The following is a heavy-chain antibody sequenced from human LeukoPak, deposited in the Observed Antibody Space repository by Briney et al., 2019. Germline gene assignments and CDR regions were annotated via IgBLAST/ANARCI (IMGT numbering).Heavy chain of an antibody. CDR1: HGSISNRNW. V-gene: IGHV4-4*02. J-gene: IGHJ4*02. D-gene: IGHD5-18*01. Sequence: SETLSLTCALFHGSISNRNWWTWVRQSPGKGLEWIGEIYQSGRTNYNPSLNSRVIISVDMSNNQFSLGLDSMTAADTAVYFCAAHRGHTYGPLDYWGQGILVTVSS. CDR2: IYQSGRT. CDR3: AAHRGHTYGPLDY.